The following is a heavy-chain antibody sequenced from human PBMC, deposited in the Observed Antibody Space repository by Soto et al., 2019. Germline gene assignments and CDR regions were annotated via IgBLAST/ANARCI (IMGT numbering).Heavy chain of an antibody. V-gene: IGHV4-34*01. J-gene: IGHJ6*02. D-gene: IGHD6-13*01. CDR1: GGSFIGYY. Sequence: SETLSLTCAVYGGSFIGYYWSWIRQPPGKGLEWIGEINHSGSTNYNPSLKSRVTISVDTSKNQFSLKLSSVTAADTAVYYCARGRGSREDYYYGMDVWGQGTTVTVSS. CDR2: INHSGST. CDR3: ARGRGSREDYYYGMDV.